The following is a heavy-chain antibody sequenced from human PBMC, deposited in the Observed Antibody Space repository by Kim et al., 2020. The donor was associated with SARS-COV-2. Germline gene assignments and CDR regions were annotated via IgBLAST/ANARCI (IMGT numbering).Heavy chain of an antibody. J-gene: IGHJ6*02. D-gene: IGHD3-22*01. CDR2: IRSKANSYAT. Sequence: GGSLRLSCAASGFTFSGSAMHWVRQASGKGLEWVGRIRSKANSYATAYAASVKGRFTISRDDSKNTAYLQMNSLKTEDTAVYYCTSLYYYDSSGYPGPYGMDFWGQVTTITVSS. V-gene: IGHV3-73*01. CDR3: TSLYYYDSSGYPGPYGMDF. CDR1: GFTFSGSA.